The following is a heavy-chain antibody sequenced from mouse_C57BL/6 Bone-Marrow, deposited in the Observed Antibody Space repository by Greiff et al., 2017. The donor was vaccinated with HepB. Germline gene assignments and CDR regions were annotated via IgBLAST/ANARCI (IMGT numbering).Heavy chain of an antibody. Sequence: EVMLVESGEGLVKPGGSLKLSCAASGFTFSSYAMSWVRQTPEKRLEWVAYISSGGDYIYYADTVKGRFTISRDNARNTLYLQMSSLKSEDTAMYYCTRDYDDLYYAMDYLGQGTSVTVSS. D-gene: IGHD2-4*01. J-gene: IGHJ4*01. CDR3: TRDYDDLYYAMDY. CDR1: GFTFSSYA. CDR2: ISSGGDYI. V-gene: IGHV5-9-1*02.